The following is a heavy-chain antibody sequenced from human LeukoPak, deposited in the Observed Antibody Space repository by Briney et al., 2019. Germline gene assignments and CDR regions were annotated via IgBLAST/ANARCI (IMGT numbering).Heavy chain of an antibody. J-gene: IGHJ4*02. CDR2: ISTSGNT. D-gene: IGHD1-26*01. Sequence: PSETLSLTCTVAGGSTTSYYWRWIRQPARKGLEWIGHISTSGNTNSTQCLKTRATMSIDTSKNQSSLKLNSVTAADTAVYYCAREATIVGATMIWGQGTLVIVSS. CDR1: GGSTTSYY. V-gene: IGHV4-4*07. CDR3: AREATIVGATMI.